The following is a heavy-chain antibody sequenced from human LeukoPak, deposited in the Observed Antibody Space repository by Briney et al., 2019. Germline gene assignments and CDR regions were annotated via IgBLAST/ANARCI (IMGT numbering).Heavy chain of an antibody. CDR3: ARGRYCSGGSCYYFDY. D-gene: IGHD2-15*01. CDR2: INPSGGST. CDR1: GYTFTSYY. J-gene: IGHJ4*02. Sequence: GASVRLSCTASGYTFTSYYMHWVRQAPGQGLEWVGIINPSGGSTSYAQKFQGRVTMTRDMSTSTVYMELSSLRSEDTAVYYCARGRYCSGGSCYYFDYCGQGALGTVSS. V-gene: IGHV1-46*01.